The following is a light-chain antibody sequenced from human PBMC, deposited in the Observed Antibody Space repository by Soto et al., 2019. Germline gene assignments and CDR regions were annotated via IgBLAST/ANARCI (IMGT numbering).Light chain of an antibody. CDR2: EVS. CDR3: CSNAVGSTYV. Sequence: QSVLTQPASVSGSPGQSITISCTGTSSDIGGYNWVSWYQQHPGKAPKLIIFEVSYRPSGVSNRFSGSKSGSTASLTISGLQAEDEADYYCCSNAVGSTYVFGTGTKVTVL. V-gene: IGLV2-14*01. CDR1: SSDIGGYNW. J-gene: IGLJ1*01.